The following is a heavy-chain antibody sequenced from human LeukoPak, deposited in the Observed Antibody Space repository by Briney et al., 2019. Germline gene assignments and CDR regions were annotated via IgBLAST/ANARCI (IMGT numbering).Heavy chain of an antibody. V-gene: IGHV3-23*01. CDR1: GFTFSTFS. D-gene: IGHD1-26*01. J-gene: IGHJ4*02. Sequence: GGSLRLSCATSGFTFSTFSINWVRQAPGKGLEWVSAISGSGGSTYYADSVKGRFTISRDNSKNTLYLQMNSLRAEDTAVYYCARWYSGSYYFGYWGQGTLVTVSS. CDR3: ARWYSGSYYFGY. CDR2: ISGSGGST.